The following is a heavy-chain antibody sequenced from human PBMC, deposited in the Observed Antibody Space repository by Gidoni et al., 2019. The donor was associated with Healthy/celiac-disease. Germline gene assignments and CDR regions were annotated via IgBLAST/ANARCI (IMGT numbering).Heavy chain of an antibody. CDR3: ATENGGQQQLVRGSPWYFDL. V-gene: IGHV1-24*01. CDR2: FDPEDGET. Sequence: QVQLVQSGAEVKKPGASVKVSCKVSGYTLTDLSMHWVRQAPGKGLEWMGGFDPEDGETIYAQKFQGRVTMTEDTSTDTAYMELSSLRSEDTAVYYCATENGGQQQLVRGSPWYFDLWGRGTLVTVSS. CDR1: GYTLTDLS. D-gene: IGHD6-13*01. J-gene: IGHJ2*01.